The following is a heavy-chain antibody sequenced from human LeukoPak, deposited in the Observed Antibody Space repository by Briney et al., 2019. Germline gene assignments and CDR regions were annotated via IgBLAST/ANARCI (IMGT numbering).Heavy chain of an antibody. D-gene: IGHD1-14*01. Sequence: SETLSLTCTVSTGSISSQYWSWIRQPPGKGLEWVGYIYSCGITKYNPSLKSRVTISVDTSKKQFSLRLTSVTAADTAVYYCARDFFGILDYWGQGTVVTVSS. CDR3: ARDFFGILDY. J-gene: IGHJ4*02. V-gene: IGHV4-59*11. CDR1: TGSISSQY. CDR2: IYSCGIT.